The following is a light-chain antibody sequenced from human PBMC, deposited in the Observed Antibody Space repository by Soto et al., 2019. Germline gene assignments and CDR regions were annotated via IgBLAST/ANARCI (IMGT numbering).Light chain of an antibody. V-gene: IGKV3-20*01. CDR1: QSFSSSY. Sequence: EIVLTQSPGTLSLSPGERATLSCRASQSFSSSYLAWYQQKPGQAPRLLIYGASSRATGIPDRFSGSGSGTDFTLTISRPEPEDFAVYYCQQYGSSPFTFGPGTKVDTK. CDR2: GAS. J-gene: IGKJ3*01. CDR3: QQYGSSPFT.